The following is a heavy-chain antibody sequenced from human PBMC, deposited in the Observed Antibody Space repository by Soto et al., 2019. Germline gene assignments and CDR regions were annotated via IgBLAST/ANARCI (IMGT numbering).Heavy chain of an antibody. CDR2: IYYSGST. CDR3: ARHQAYYDFWSGFHGWFDP. V-gene: IGHV4-59*08. J-gene: IGHJ5*02. D-gene: IGHD3-3*01. Sequence: PSETLSLTCTVSGGSISSYYWSWIRQPPGKGLKWIGNIYYSGSTNYNPSHKSRVTISVDTSKNQFSLKLSSVTAADTAVYYCARHQAYYDFWSGFHGWFDPWGQGTLVTVSS. CDR1: GGSISSYY.